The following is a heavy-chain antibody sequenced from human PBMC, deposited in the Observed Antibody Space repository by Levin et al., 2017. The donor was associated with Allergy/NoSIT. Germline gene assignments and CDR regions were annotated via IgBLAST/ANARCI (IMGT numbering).Heavy chain of an antibody. D-gene: IGHD1-26*01. Sequence: GGSLRLSCAAPGFTFNTYAIHWVRQAPGKGLEWVAVISYDGNNKDYSDSVKGRFTISRDNSKNTVYLQMNSLRAEDTAVYYCARDPVGATGWYFDLWGRGTLVTVSS. CDR2: ISYDGNNK. CDR1: GFTFNTYA. V-gene: IGHV3-30*04. J-gene: IGHJ2*01. CDR3: ARDPVGATGWYFDL.